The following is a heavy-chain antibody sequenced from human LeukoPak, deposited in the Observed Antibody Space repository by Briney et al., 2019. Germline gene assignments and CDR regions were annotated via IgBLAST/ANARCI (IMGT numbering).Heavy chain of an antibody. CDR1: GYTFTSYD. D-gene: IGHD1-26*01. J-gene: IGHJ4*02. CDR2: MNPNSGNT. Sequence: GASVKVSCKASGYTFTSYDINWVRQATGQGLEWMGWMNPNSGNTGYAQKFQGRVTITRNTSISTAYMELSRLRSDDTAVYYCARDLEWELLSYWGQGTLVTVSS. CDR3: ARDLEWELLSY. V-gene: IGHV1-8*03.